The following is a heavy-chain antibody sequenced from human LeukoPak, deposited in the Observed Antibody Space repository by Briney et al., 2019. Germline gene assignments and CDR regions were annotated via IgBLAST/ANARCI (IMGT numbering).Heavy chain of an antibody. V-gene: IGHV1-2*02. D-gene: IGHD2-21*01. J-gene: IGHJ6*03. CDR3: AIRATHIVVVIATDYYMDV. Sequence: ASVKVSCKASGYTFTGYYMHWVRQAPGQGLEWMGWINANSGGTNYAQKFQGRVTMIRDKTTSTAYMVLSRLRSADDAAFYCAIRATHIVVVIATDYYMDVWGKGTTVTVSS. CDR1: GYTFTGYY. CDR2: INANSGGT.